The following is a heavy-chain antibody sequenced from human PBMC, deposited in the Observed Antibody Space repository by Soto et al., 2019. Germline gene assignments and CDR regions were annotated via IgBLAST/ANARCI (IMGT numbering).Heavy chain of an antibody. CDR3: AGFSSGTYLFGL. CDR1: DGSISSYY. V-gene: IGHV4-59*01. Sequence: SETLSLTCTVSDGSISSYYWSWIRQPPGKGLEWIGHIYGTGTTNYAPSLKSRVAMSLHTSKNQFSLTLNSVTAADTAMYYCAGFSSGTYLFGLWGPGTLVTVSS. D-gene: IGHD1-26*01. J-gene: IGHJ4*02. CDR2: IYGTGTT.